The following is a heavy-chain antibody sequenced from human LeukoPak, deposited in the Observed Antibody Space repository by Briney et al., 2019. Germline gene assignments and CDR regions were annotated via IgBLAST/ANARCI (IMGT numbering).Heavy chain of an antibody. J-gene: IGHJ4*02. D-gene: IGHD3-22*01. CDR3: AREEYYDSSAPTNFDY. CDR1: GYTFTNYA. Sequence: ASVKVSCKASGYTFTNYAMNWLRQAPGQGLEWMGWINTNTGNPTYAQGFTGRFVFSLDTSVTTAYLQISSLKAEDTAVYYCAREEYYDSSAPTNFDYWGQGTLVTVSS. V-gene: IGHV7-4-1*02. CDR2: INTNTGNP.